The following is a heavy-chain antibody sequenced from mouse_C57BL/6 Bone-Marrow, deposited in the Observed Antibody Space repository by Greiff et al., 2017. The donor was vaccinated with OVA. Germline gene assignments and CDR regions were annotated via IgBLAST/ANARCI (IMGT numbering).Heavy chain of an antibody. V-gene: IGHV1-63*01. Sequence: QVQLQQSGAELVRPGTSVKMSCKASGYTFTNYWIGWAKQRPGHGLEWIGDIYPGGGYTNYNEKFKGKATLTADKSSSTAYMQFSSLTSEDSAIYYCARSVGITTVEFDYWGQGTTLTVSS. J-gene: IGHJ2*01. CDR3: ARSVGITTVEFDY. CDR2: IYPGGGYT. CDR1: GYTFTNYW. D-gene: IGHD1-1*01.